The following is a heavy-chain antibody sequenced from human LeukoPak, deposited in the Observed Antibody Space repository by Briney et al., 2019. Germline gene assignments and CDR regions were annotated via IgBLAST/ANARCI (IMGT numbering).Heavy chain of an antibody. V-gene: IGHV1-24*01. Sequence: ASVKVSCKVSGYTLTELSMHWVRQAPGKGLEWMGGFDPEDGETIYAQKFQGRVTMTEDTSTDTAYMELSSLRSEDTAVYYCATAAPHHYCTNGVCYSFYFDYWGQGTLVTVSS. D-gene: IGHD2-8*01. CDR3: ATAAPHHYCTNGVCYSFYFDY. CDR2: FDPEDGET. J-gene: IGHJ4*02. CDR1: GYTLTELS.